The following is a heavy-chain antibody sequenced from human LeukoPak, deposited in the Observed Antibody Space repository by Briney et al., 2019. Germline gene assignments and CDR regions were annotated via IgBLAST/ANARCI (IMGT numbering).Heavy chain of an antibody. V-gene: IGHV4-59*04. Sequence: PSETLSLTCTVSGGSISSYYWSWIRQPPGKGLEWIGNIYYSGSTYYNPSLKSRVTISVDTSKNQFSLKLSSLTAADTAIYYCARHASYSSSWTDFDYWGQGALVTVSP. D-gene: IGHD6-13*01. CDR1: GGSISSYY. J-gene: IGHJ4*02. CDR3: ARHASYSSSWTDFDY. CDR2: IYYSGST.